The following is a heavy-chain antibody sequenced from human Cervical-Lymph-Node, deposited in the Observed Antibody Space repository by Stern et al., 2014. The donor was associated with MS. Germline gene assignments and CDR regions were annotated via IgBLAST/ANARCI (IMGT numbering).Heavy chain of an antibody. V-gene: IGHV1-69*01. J-gene: IGHJ4*02. D-gene: IGHD2-21*02. CDR3: ARGAYCGGACYWGWFES. CDR1: GGTFSDNA. Sequence: VQLVESGAEVKKPGSSVKVSCEASGGTFSDNAFSWVRQARGQGLEWMGGIIPLFGAADYAQKFQGRGTITADESTGTVYMELSSLRSEDTAVYYCARGAYCGGACYWGWFESWGQGTLVTVPS. CDR2: IIPLFGAA.